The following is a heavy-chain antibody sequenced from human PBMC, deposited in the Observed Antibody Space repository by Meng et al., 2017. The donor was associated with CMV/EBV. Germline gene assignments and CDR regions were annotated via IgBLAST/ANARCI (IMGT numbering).Heavy chain of an antibody. J-gene: IGHJ2*01. V-gene: IGHV4-61*08. CDR2: INHSGTT. CDR3: ARGVTWNWYFDL. CDR1: GGSISSGGYY. D-gene: IGHD2-21*02. Sequence: GSLRLSCTVSGGSISSGGYYWSWIRQPPGKGLEWIGEINHSGTTSYNPSLKSRVTISVDTSKNQFSLKLSSVTAADTAVYYCARGVTWNWYFDLWGRGTLVTVSS.